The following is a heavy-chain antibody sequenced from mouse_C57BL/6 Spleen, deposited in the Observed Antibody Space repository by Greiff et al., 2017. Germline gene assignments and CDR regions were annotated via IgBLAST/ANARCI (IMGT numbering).Heavy chain of an antibody. CDR2: ISSGGSYT. V-gene: IGHV5-6*01. D-gene: IGHD2-4*01. Sequence: EVQRVESGGDLVKPGGSLKLSCAASGFTFSSYGMSWVRQTPDKRLEWVATISSGGSYTYYPDSVKGRFTISRDNAKNTLYLQMSSLKSEDTAMYYCARYYDYEKSMDYWGQGTSVTVSS. CDR1: GFTFSSYG. CDR3: ARYYDYEKSMDY. J-gene: IGHJ4*01.